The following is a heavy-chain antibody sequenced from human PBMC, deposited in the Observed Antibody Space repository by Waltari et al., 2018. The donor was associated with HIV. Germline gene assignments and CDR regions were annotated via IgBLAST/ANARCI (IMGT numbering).Heavy chain of an antibody. D-gene: IGHD2-15*01. J-gene: IGHJ4*02. CDR1: GFTLSSYA. CDR2: ISSSSTTI. Sequence: EVQLVESGGCLVQPGGSLRRSCAASGFTLSSYAMNWVRQAPGKGLEWVSYISSSSTTINYADSVKGRFTISRDNAKNLLYLQMSSLRAEDTAVYFCARERFGSSYFGYWGQGTLVTVSS. V-gene: IGHV3-48*04. CDR3: ARERFGSSYFGY.